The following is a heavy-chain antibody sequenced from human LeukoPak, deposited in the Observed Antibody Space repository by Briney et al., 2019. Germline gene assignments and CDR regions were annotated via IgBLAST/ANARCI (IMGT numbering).Heavy chain of an antibody. CDR3: TTYHDYYDSSGFDY. CDR2: IKSKTDGGTT. V-gene: IGHV3-15*01. CDR1: GFTFSSYR. Sequence: GGSLRLSCAASGFTFSSYRMNWVRQAPGKGLEWVGRIKSKTDGGTTDYAAPVKGRFTISRDDSKNTLYLQMNSLKTEDTAVYYCTTYHDYYDSSGFDYWGQGTLVTVSS. D-gene: IGHD3-22*01. J-gene: IGHJ4*02.